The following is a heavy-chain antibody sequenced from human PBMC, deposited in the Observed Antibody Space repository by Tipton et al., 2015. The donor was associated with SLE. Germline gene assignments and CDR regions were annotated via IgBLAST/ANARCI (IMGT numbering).Heavy chain of an antibody. CDR3: ATLPAAGTSYYFDH. Sequence: TLSLTCTVSGGSISTTGYYWGWIRQPPGKGLEWIANIYHDGSSYYSPSLKSRVSISVDTSRNQFSLRLSSVTAADTAVYYCATLPAAGTSYYFDHWGPGTLVTVSS. CDR1: GGSISTTGYY. D-gene: IGHD6-13*01. CDR2: IYHDGSS. V-gene: IGHV4-39*07. J-gene: IGHJ4*02.